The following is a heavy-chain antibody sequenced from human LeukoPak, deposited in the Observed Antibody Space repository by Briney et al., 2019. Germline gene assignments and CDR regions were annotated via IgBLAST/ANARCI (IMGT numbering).Heavy chain of an antibody. CDR2: ISSSSSTI. J-gene: IGHJ5*02. V-gene: IGHV3-48*02. CDR1: GFTFRSYS. D-gene: IGHD3-10*01. Sequence: GGSLRLSCAASGFTFRSYSMNWVRQASGKGLGWVSYISSSSSTIYYADSVKGRFTISRDNAKNSLYLQMNSLRDEDTAVYYCGTYGSGSYGNWFDPWGQGTLVIVSS. CDR3: GTYGSGSYGNWFDP.